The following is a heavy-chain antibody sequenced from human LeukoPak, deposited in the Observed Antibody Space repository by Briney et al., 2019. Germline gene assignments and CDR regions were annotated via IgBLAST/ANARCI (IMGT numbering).Heavy chain of an antibody. D-gene: IGHD3-3*01. Sequence: SETLSLTCTVSGYSISSGYYWGWIRQPPGKGLEWIGSIYHSGSTYYNPSLKSRVTISVDTSKNQFSLKLSSVTAADTAVYYCARESETYDFWSGYLKLYYYYMDVWGKGTTVTVSS. J-gene: IGHJ6*03. CDR1: GYSISSGYY. CDR2: IYHSGST. CDR3: ARESETYDFWSGYLKLYYYYMDV. V-gene: IGHV4-38-2*02.